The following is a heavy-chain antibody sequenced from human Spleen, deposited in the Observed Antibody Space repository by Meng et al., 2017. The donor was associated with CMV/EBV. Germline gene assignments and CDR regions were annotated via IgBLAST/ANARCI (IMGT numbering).Heavy chain of an antibody. CDR2: IYYSGST. D-gene: IGHD2-15*01. J-gene: IGHJ4*02. CDR1: GGSISSGDYY. V-gene: IGHV4-30-4*08. Sequence: QVQLQQPGPGLVKPSQTLSLTGTVSGGSISSGDYYWSWIRQPPGKGLEWIGYIYYSGSTYYNPSLKSRVTISVDTSKNQFSLKLSSVTAADTAVYYCAREQSCSGGSCYGHWGQGTLVTVSS. CDR3: AREQSCSGGSCYGH.